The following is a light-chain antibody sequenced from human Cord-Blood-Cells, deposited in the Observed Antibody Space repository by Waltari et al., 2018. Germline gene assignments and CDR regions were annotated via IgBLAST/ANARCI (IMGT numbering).Light chain of an antibody. CDR2: GAS. Sequence: ELVMTQSPATLSVSPVERATLSCRSRQSVSTNLAWYQQKPGQAPRLLIYGASTRATGIPARFSGSGSGKEFTLTISSLQSQDFAVYYCQQYNNWPPLTFGGGTKVEIK. V-gene: IGKV3-15*01. J-gene: IGKJ4*01. CDR1: QSVSTN. CDR3: QQYNNWPPLT.